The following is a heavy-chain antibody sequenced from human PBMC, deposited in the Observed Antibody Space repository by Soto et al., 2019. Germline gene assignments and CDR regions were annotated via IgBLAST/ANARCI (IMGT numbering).Heavy chain of an antibody. CDR1: GGSFSGYY. D-gene: IGHD2-15*01. CDR2: INHSGST. J-gene: IGHJ6*02. CDR3: ARRAGVAATLLGYYYYGMDV. Sequence: SETLSLTCAVYGGSFSGYYWSWIRQPPGKGLEWIGEINHSGSTNYNPSLKSRVTISVDTSKNQFSLKLSSVTAADTAVYYCARRAGVAATLLGYYYYGMDVWGQGTTVTVSS. V-gene: IGHV4-34*01.